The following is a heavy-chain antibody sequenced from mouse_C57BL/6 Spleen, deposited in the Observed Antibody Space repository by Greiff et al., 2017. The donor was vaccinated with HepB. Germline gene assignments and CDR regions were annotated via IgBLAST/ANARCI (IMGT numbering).Heavy chain of an antibody. J-gene: IGHJ3*01. V-gene: IGHV5-17*01. CDR2: ISSGSSTI. D-gene: IGHD2-1*01. Sequence: EVKLMESGGGLVKPGGSLKLSCAASGFTFSDYGMHWVRQAPEKGLEWVAYISSGSSTIYYADTVKGRFTISRDNAKNTLFLQMTSLRSEDTAMYYCARPGRNYGGAWFAYWGQGTLVTVSA. CDR1: GFTFSDYG. CDR3: ARPGRNYGGAWFAY.